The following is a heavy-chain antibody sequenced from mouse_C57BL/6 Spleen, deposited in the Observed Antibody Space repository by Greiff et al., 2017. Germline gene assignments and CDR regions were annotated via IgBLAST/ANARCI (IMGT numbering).Heavy chain of an antibody. CDR2: IDPENGDT. CDR1: GFNIKDDY. J-gene: IGHJ4*01. Sequence: EVKLQESGAELVRPGASVKLSCTASGFNIKDDYMHWVKQRPEQGLEWIGWIDPENGDTEYASKFQGKATITADTSSNTAYLQLSSLTSEDTAVYYCTTEGKLSGQLRGGYWGQGTSVTVSS. D-gene: IGHD3-2*02. V-gene: IGHV14-4*01. CDR3: TTEGKLSGQLRGGY.